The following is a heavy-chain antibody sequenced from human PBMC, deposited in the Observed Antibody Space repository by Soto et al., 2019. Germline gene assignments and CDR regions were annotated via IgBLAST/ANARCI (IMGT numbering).Heavy chain of an antibody. CDR3: ASLNNWNDAGALDY. D-gene: IGHD1-1*01. V-gene: IGHV3-20*04. CDR1: GFTFSDYY. J-gene: IGHJ4*02. CDR2: INWNGGST. Sequence: GGSLRLSCAASGFTFSDYYLSWIRQAPGKGLEWVSGINWNGGSTGYADSVKGRFTISRDNAKNSLYLQMNSLRAEDTALYYCASLNNWNDAGALDYWGQGTLVTVSS.